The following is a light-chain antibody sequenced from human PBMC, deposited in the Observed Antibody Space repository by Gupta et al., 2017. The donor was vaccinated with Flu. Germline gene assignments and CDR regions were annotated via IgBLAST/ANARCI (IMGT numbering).Light chain of an antibody. J-gene: IGKJ2*01. CDR1: HSLVDSDGNTY. Sequence: TLRQPASISFRSSHSLVDSDGNTYLSWFQQRPGQSPRRLIYKISNRDSGVPDRFSGSGSGTDFTLKISRVEAEDVGFHFCMQSTHWPPFTFGQGTRLEIK. V-gene: IGKV2-30*01. CDR2: KIS. CDR3: MQSTHWPPFT.